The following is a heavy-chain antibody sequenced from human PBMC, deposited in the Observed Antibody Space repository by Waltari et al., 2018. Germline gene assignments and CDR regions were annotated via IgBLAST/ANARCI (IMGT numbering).Heavy chain of an antibody. CDR3: AREPSYYDFWSGYSV. J-gene: IGHJ4*02. Sequence: QVQLQESGPGLLKPSETLSLTCTVSGGSISSHYWSWIRQPPGKGLEWIGYIYYSWRPNYNPCLTGRVTISVDTSKNPCSLKLSSVTAADTAVYYCAREPSYYDFWSGYSVWGQGTLVTVSS. CDR1: GGSISSHY. CDR2: IYYSWRP. V-gene: IGHV4-59*11. D-gene: IGHD3-3*01.